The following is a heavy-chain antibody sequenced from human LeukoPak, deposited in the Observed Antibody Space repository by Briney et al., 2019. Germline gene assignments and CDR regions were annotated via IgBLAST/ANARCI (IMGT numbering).Heavy chain of an antibody. CDR3: AKEDRWEGREPDAFDI. J-gene: IGHJ3*02. CDR1: GFTFSNYG. D-gene: IGHD1-26*01. CDR2: ASYDGSNK. Sequence: PGGSLRLSCVASGFTFSNYGMHWVRQAPGKGLEWVVVASYDGSNKYYVDSVKGRFTISRDNSKNTLYLQMNSLRAEDTAVYHCAKEDRWEGREPDAFDIWGQGTMVTVSS. V-gene: IGHV3-30*18.